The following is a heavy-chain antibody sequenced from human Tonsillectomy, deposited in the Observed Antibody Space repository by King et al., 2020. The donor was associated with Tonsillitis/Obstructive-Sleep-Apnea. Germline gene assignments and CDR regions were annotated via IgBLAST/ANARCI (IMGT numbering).Heavy chain of an antibody. J-gene: IGHJ2*01. CDR1: GFTFSSYA. CDR2: ISGSGGST. Sequence: VQLVESGGGLVQPGGSLRLSCAASGFTFSSYAMSWVRQAPGKGLEWVSAISGSGGSTYYADSVKGRFTISRDNSKNTLYLQMNSLRAEDTAVYYCAKDPLYCSGGSCYPDWYSDLWGRGTLVTVSS. D-gene: IGHD2-15*01. CDR3: AKDPLYCSGGSCYPDWYSDL. V-gene: IGHV3-23*04.